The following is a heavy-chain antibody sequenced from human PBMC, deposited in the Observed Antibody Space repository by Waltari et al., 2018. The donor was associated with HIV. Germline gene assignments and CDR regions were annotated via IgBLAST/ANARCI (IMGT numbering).Heavy chain of an antibody. D-gene: IGHD3-22*01. J-gene: IGHJ4*02. V-gene: IGHV4-38-2*02. CDR2: IYHSGST. Sequence: QVQLQESGPGLVKPSETLSLTCTVSGYSISSGYYWGWIRQPPGKGLEWIGSIYHSGSTYYNPSLKSRVTISVDTSKNQFSLKLSSVTAADTAVYYCARGWDSSGYWVYWGQGTLVTVSS. CDR3: ARGWDSSGYWVY. CDR1: GYSISSGYY.